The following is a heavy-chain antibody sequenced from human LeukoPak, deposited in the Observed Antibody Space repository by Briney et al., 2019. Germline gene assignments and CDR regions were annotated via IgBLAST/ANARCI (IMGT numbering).Heavy chain of an antibody. Sequence: SETLSLTCTVSGDSISTYYWSWIRQPPGKGLEWIGSIYYSGSTYYNPSLKSRVTISVDTSKNQFSLKLSSVTAADTAVYYCARHGTWGLGQYYFYYWGQGTLVTVSS. D-gene: IGHD7-27*01. CDR2: IYYSGST. CDR3: ARHGTWGLGQYYFYY. V-gene: IGHV4-59*08. CDR1: GDSISTYY. J-gene: IGHJ4*02.